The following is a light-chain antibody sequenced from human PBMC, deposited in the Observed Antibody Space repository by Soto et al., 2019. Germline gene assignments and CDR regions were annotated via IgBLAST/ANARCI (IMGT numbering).Light chain of an antibody. J-gene: IGKJ4*01. CDR1: QGISSN. CDR2: SAS. V-gene: IGKV3-15*01. Sequence: EMVMTQSPATLPVSPGERATLSCRASQGISSNLAWYQQKPGQAPRLLIYSASTRATGIPARFSGSGSGTEFTLTISSLQSEDVAVYYCQQYNNWPRTFGGGTKVEIK. CDR3: QQYNNWPRT.